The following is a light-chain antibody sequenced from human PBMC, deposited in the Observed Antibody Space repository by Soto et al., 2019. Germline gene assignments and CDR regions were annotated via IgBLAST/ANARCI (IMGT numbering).Light chain of an antibody. J-gene: IGKJ3*01. CDR2: AAS. CDR3: QQYNKWPLFT. CDR1: QSVSSN. V-gene: IGKV3-15*01. Sequence: EIVMTQPPVTLSVSPGERATLSCRASQSVSSNLAWYQQKPGQAPRLLIYAASTRATGIPARFSGSGSGTEFTLTISSLQSEDFAVYYCQQYNKWPLFTFGPGTKVDIK.